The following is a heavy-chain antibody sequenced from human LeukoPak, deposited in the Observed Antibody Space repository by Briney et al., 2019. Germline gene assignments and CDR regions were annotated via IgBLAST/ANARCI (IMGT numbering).Heavy chain of an antibody. J-gene: IGHJ4*02. D-gene: IGHD3-22*01. V-gene: IGHV3-23*01. CDR1: GFTFSSYA. CDR2: ISGSGGST. CDR3: AKGTYYYDSSGYYGGVY. Sequence: GGSPRLSCAASGFTFSSYAMSWVRQAPGKGLEWVSAISGSGGSTYYADSVKGRFTISRDNSKNTLYLQMNSLRAEDTAVYYCAKGTYYYDSSGYYGGVYWGQGTLVTVSS.